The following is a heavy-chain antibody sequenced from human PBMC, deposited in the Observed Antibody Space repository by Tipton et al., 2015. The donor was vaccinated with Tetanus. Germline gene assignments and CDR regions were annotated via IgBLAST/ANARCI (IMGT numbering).Heavy chain of an antibody. J-gene: IGHJ4*02. CDR3: AKDRAHYYGSGSYFGD. CDR1: GFTFDDYA. Sequence: AASGFTFDDYAMHWLRQVPGKGLEWVSGISWNSRNIGYADSVKGRFTISRDNAKNSLYLHMNSLRAEDTAFYYCAKDRAHYYGSGSYFGDWGQGALVTVSS. D-gene: IGHD3-10*01. CDR2: ISWNSRNI. V-gene: IGHV3-9*01.